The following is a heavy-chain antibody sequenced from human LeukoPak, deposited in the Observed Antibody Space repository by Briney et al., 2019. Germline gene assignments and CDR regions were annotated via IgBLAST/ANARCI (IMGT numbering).Heavy chain of an antibody. CDR1: GFTFSSNA. J-gene: IGHJ4*02. D-gene: IGHD3-3*01. CDR2: ISDAGDFT. CDR3: AKDRMRDFWSGYSYYFDY. Sequence: PGGSLRLSCAASGFTFSSNAMSWVRQAPGKGLEWVSGISDAGDFTKTADSVKGRFTISRDNSKNTLYLQMDSLRAEDTAVYYCAKDRMRDFWSGYSYYFDYWGQGTLVTVSS. V-gene: IGHV3-23*01.